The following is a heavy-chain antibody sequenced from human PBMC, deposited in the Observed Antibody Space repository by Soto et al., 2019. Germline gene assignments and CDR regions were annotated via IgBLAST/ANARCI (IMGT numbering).Heavy chain of an antibody. Sequence: QVQLVQSGAEVKKPGASVKVSCKASGYTFTSYGISWVRQAPGQGLEWMGWISAYNGNTNYAQKRQGRVTMTTDTSTSTAYMELRSLRSDDTAVYYCAREGVVVPAAIGYRYYGMDVWGQGTTVTVSS. CDR1: GYTFTSYG. CDR3: AREGVVVPAAIGYRYYGMDV. V-gene: IGHV1-18*01. CDR2: ISAYNGNT. D-gene: IGHD2-2*01. J-gene: IGHJ6*02.